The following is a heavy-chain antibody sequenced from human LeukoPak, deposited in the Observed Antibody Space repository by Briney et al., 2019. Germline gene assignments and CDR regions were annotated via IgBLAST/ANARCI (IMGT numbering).Heavy chain of an antibody. CDR1: GDSFSSNSAA. Sequence: SQTLSLTCAISGDSFSSNSAAWHWIRQSPSRGLEWLGRTYYRSKWYNDYAVSVKSRITINPDTSKNQFSLQLNSVTPEDTAVYYCARETRQFRDAFDIWGQGTMVTVSS. D-gene: IGHD2-21*01. J-gene: IGHJ3*02. CDR2: TYYRSKWYN. CDR3: ARETRQFRDAFDI. V-gene: IGHV6-1*01.